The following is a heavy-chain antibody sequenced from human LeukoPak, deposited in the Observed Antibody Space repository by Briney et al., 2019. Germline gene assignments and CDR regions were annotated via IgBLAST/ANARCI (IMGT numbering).Heavy chain of an antibody. CDR2: IKSKTDGGTT. J-gene: IGHJ4*02. V-gene: IGHV3-15*01. CDR3: TTDLWWEQRGGDY. Sequence: GGSLRLSCAASGFTFTNAWMSWVRQAPGKGLEWVGRIKSKTDGGTTDYAAPVKGRFTISRDDSKNTLYLQVNSLKTEDTALYYCTTDLWWEQRGGDYWGQGTLVTVSS. CDR1: GFTFTNAW. D-gene: IGHD1-26*01.